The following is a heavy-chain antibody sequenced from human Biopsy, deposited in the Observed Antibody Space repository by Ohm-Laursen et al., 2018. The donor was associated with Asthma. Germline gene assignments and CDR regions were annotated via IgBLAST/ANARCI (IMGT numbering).Heavy chain of an antibody. Sequence: SDTLSLTCAISGGSFTHYFWMWIRQPPGKGLEWIGEINYRGDTNYNPSLESRFSISVDTSAYHFSLRLNSVTAADTAVYYCVRGEEVAGTYFKDWDQGTLVTVSS. J-gene: IGHJ1*01. CDR1: GGSFTHYF. D-gene: IGHD6-19*01. V-gene: IGHV4-34*01. CDR2: INYRGDT. CDR3: VRGEEVAGTYFKD.